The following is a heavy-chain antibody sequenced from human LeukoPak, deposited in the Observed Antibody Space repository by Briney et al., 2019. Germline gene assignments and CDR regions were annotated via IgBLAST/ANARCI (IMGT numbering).Heavy chain of an antibody. V-gene: IGHV4-59*02. CDR3: ARVGKWNDLEY. J-gene: IGHJ4*02. CDR1: GGSVSDYY. Sequence: SETLSLTCTISGGSVSDYYWSWIRQSPGKGLEWIGYIYHTGSTSYSPSLKSRVTISADTSQNQFSLKLSSVTAADTAVYYCARVGKWNDLEYWGQGTLVTVSS. CDR2: IYHTGST. D-gene: IGHD1-20*01.